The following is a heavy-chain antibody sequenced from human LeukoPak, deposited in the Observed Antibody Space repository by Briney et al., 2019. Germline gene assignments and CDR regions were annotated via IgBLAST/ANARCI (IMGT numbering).Heavy chain of an antibody. V-gene: IGHV1-2*02. J-gene: IGHJ3*02. CDR2: ISPNSGGT. D-gene: IGHD6-19*01. CDR3: ARLSSGWYDAFDI. CDR1: GYTFTGYY. Sequence: GASVKVSCKASGYTFTGYYMHWVRQAPGQGLEWMGWISPNSGGTNYAQKFQGRVTMTRDTSISTAYMELSRLRSDDTAVYYCARLSSGWYDAFDIWGQGTMVTVSS.